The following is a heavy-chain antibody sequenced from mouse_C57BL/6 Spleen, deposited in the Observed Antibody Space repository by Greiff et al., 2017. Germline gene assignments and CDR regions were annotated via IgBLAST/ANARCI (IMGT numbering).Heavy chain of an antibody. D-gene: IGHD2-3*01. CDR3: ARWDDGYYWFAY. Sequence: EVKLQESGPELVKPGASVKISCKASGYSFTDYNMNWVKQSNGKGLEWIGVINPNYGTTSYNQKFKGKDTLTVDQSSSTAYMQLNSLTSEDSAVYYCARWDDGYYWFAYWGQGTLVTVSA. CDR2: INPNYGTT. V-gene: IGHV1-39*01. J-gene: IGHJ3*01. CDR1: GYSFTDYN.